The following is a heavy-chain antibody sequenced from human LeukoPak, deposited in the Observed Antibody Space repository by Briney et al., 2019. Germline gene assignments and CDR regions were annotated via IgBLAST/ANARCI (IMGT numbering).Heavy chain of an antibody. CDR3: ATDKQLLVPTNHPPTYGMDV. V-gene: IGHV1-3*01. CDR1: GYTFTSYA. Sequence: GASVKVSCKASGYTFTSYAMHWVRQAPGQRLEWMGWINAGNGNTKYSQKFQGRVTIARDTSASTAYMELSSLRSEDTAVYYCATDKQLLVPTNHPPTYGMDVWGKGTTVTVSS. D-gene: IGHD2-15*01. J-gene: IGHJ6*04. CDR2: INAGNGNT.